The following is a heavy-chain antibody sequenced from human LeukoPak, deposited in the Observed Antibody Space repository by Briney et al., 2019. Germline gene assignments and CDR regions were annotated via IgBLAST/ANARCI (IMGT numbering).Heavy chain of an antibody. Sequence: KTSETLSLTCTVSGGSISSYYWSWIRQSAGKGLEWIGRIYTSGSTNYNPSLKSRVTMSVDTSKNQFSLKLSSVTAADTAVYYCARFLRRGRYYDFWSGPKGLDIWGQGTMVTVSS. CDR2: IYTSGST. CDR3: ARFLRRGRYYDFWSGPKGLDI. CDR1: GGSISSYY. V-gene: IGHV4-4*07. J-gene: IGHJ3*02. D-gene: IGHD3-3*01.